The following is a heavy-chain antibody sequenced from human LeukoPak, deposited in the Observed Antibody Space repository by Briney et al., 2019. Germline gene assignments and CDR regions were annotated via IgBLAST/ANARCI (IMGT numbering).Heavy chain of an antibody. CDR3: ATGVHESLTVGFDY. J-gene: IGHJ4*02. Sequence: PSETLSLTCTVSGGSISSYYWSWIRQPPGKGLEWIGYIYYSGSTNYNPSLKSRVTTSVDTSKNQFSLKLSSVTAADTAVYYCATGVHESLTVGFDYWGQGTLVTVSS. D-gene: IGHD4-23*01. CDR1: GGSISSYY. CDR2: IYYSGST. V-gene: IGHV4-59*01.